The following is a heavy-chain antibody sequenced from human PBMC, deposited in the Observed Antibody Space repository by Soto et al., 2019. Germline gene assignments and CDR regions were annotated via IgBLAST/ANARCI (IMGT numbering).Heavy chain of an antibody. D-gene: IGHD3-10*01. V-gene: IGHV3-30-3*01. Sequence: QVQLVESGGGVVQPGRSLRLSCAASGFTFSNYIMHWVRQAPGKGLEWVAMILHDGNNKYYADSVKGRFTISRDNSKNTLYLRMNSLRTEDTAMYYCARDDEDGSYCDLGYWGQGTLVTVSS. CDR3: ARDDEDGSYCDLGY. CDR2: ILHDGNNK. J-gene: IGHJ4*02. CDR1: GFTFSNYI.